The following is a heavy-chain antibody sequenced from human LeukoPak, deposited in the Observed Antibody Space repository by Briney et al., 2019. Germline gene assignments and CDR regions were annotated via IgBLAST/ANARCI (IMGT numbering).Heavy chain of an antibody. CDR3: ARLPRSGWYDFCDY. D-gene: IGHD6-19*01. V-gene: IGHV3-30*04. CDR1: GFSFSSYA. Sequence: GGSLRLSCAASGFSFSSYAMHWVRQAPGKGLEWVAVISYDGSNKYYADSVKGRFTISRDNSKNTLYLQVNSLRAEDTAVYYCARLPRSGWYDFCDYWGQGTLVTVSS. J-gene: IGHJ4*02. CDR2: ISYDGSNK.